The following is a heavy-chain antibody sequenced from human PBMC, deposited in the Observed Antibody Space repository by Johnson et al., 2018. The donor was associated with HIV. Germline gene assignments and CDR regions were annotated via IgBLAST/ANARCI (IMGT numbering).Heavy chain of an antibody. CDR3: AKERRRQLWFDAFDI. CDR1: GFTCSSYA. CDR2: ISYDGSDK. V-gene: IGHV3-30*04. J-gene: IGHJ3*02. Sequence: QVQLVESGGGLVKPGRSLRLSCAASGFTCSSYAMHWVRQAPGKGLEWVAVISYDGSDKYYADSVKGRFTISRDSSKNTLFLQVNRLSVDDTAVYYCAKERRRQLWFDAFDIWGQGTMVTVSS. D-gene: IGHD5-18*01.